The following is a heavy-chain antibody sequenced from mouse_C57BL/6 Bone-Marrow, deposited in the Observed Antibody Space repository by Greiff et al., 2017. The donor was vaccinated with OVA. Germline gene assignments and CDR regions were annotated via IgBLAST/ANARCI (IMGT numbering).Heavy chain of an antibody. Sequence: QVQLQQPGTELVKPGASVKLSCKASGYTFTSYWMHWVKQRPGQGLEWIGNINPSNGGTNYNEQFKSKATLTVAKSSSTAYMQLSSLTSEDSAVYYCARYDGCYYYAMDYWGQGTSVTVSS. CDR1: GYTFTSYW. J-gene: IGHJ4*01. CDR2: INPSNGGT. V-gene: IGHV1-53*01. D-gene: IGHD2-3*01. CDR3: ARYDGCYYYAMDY.